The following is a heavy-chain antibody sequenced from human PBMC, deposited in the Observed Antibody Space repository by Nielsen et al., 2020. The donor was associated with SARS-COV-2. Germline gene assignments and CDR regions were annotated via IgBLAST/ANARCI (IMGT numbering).Heavy chain of an antibody. CDR1: GGSISSSSYY. D-gene: IGHD5-12*01. CDR3: ARQRGYSGYDYVDY. V-gene: IGHV4-39*01. CDR2: IYYSGST. Sequence: SETLSLTCTVSGGSISSSSYYWGWICQPPGKGLEWIGSIYYSGSTYYNPSLKSRVTISVDTSKNQFSLKLSSVTAADTAVYYCARQRGYSGYDYVDYWGQGTLVTVSS. J-gene: IGHJ4*02.